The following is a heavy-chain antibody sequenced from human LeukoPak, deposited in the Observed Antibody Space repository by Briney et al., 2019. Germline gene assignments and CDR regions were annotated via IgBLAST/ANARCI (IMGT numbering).Heavy chain of an antibody. V-gene: IGHV4-30-2*01. Sequence: SETLSLTRAVSGGSISSGGYSWSWIRQPPGKGLEWIGYIYHSGSTYYNPSLKSRVTISVDRSKNQFSLKLSSVTAADTAVYYCARAVGSSGPYNWFDPWGQGTLVTVSS. CDR1: GGSISSGGYS. J-gene: IGHJ5*02. D-gene: IGHD3-22*01. CDR2: IYHSGST. CDR3: ARAVGSSGPYNWFDP.